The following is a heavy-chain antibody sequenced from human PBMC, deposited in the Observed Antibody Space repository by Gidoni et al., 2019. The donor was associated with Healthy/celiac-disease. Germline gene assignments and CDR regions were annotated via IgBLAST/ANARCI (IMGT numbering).Heavy chain of an antibody. J-gene: IGHJ4*02. V-gene: IGHV3-23*01. CDR1: GFTFSSYA. CDR2: ISGSGGST. Sequence: EVQLLESGGGLVQPGGSLRLSCAASGFTFSSYAMSWVRQAPGKGLEWVSAISGSGGSTYYADSVKGRFTISRDNSKNTLYLQMNSLRAEDTAVYYCAKGLPNTGIVGATTPFDYWGQGTLVTVSS. D-gene: IGHD1-26*01. CDR3: AKGLPNTGIVGATTPFDY.